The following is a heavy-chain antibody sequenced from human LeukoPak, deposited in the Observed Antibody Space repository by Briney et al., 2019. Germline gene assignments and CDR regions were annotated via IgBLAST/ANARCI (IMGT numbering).Heavy chain of an antibody. CDR2: IYYSGST. CDR1: GGSISSKSYY. V-gene: IGHV4-39*07. D-gene: IGHD5-12*01. J-gene: IGHJ2*01. CDR3: ARVLANWYFDL. Sequence: SETLSLTCTVSGGSISSKSYYWGWIRQPPGKGLEWIGSIYYSGSTYYNPSLKSRVTISVDTSKNQFSLKLSSVTAADTAVYYCARVLANWYFDLWGRGTLVTVSS.